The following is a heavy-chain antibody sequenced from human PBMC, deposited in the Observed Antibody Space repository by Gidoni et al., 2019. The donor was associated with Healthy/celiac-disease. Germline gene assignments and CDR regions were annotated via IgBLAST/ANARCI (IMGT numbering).Heavy chain of an antibody. D-gene: IGHD5-18*01. Sequence: QVQLVQSGAEVKKPGASVKVSCKASGYTFTGYYMHWVRQAPGQGLEWMGWINPNRGGTNYAQKFQGRVTMTRETSISTAYMELSRLRSDDTAVYYCARDTARPTNFDYWGQGTLVTVSS. CDR1: GYTFTGYY. CDR3: ARDTARPTNFDY. V-gene: IGHV1-2*02. CDR2: INPNRGGT. J-gene: IGHJ4*02.